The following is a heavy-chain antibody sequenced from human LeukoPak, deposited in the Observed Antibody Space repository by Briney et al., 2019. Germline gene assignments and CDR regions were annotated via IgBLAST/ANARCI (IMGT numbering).Heavy chain of an antibody. CDR1: GGSISSGSYY. J-gene: IGHJ3*02. Sequence: SETLSLTCTVSGGSISSGSYYWSWIRQPAGKGLEWIGRIYTSGSTNYNPSLKSRVTISVGTSKNQFSLKLSSVTAADTAVYYCARAGTYYYGSGNYAFDIWGQGTMVTVSS. CDR3: ARAGTYYYGSGNYAFDI. D-gene: IGHD3-10*01. CDR2: IYTSGST. V-gene: IGHV4-61*02.